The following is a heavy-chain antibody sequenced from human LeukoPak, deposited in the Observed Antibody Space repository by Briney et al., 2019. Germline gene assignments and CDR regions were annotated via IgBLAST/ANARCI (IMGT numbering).Heavy chain of an antibody. D-gene: IGHD1/OR15-1a*01. Sequence: PGGSLRLSCAASGFTFGSYAMYWVRQAPGKGLEWVSSIRGSGADKYYADSVKGRFSISRDNSQDTLSLQMNSLRAEDTAVYYCAKISWDGRGTFDWGRGTLVTVSS. V-gene: IGHV3-23*01. CDR1: GFTFGSYA. CDR3: AKISWDGRGTFD. J-gene: IGHJ4*02. CDR2: IRGSGADK.